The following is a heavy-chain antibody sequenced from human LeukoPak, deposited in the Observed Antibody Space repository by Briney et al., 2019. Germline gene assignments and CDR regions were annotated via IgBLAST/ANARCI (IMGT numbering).Heavy chain of an antibody. CDR1: GFTFSNYW. Sequence: GGSLRLSCAASGFTFSNYWMGWVRQAPGKRLEWVANMNIDGSEKYYADSVKGRFSISRDNARNSVYLQMASLRVEDTAVYYCAKDGYRPGYIEANWFDPWGQGTLVTVSS. V-gene: IGHV3-7*01. D-gene: IGHD6-13*01. CDR2: MNIDGSEK. J-gene: IGHJ5*02. CDR3: AKDGYRPGYIEANWFDP.